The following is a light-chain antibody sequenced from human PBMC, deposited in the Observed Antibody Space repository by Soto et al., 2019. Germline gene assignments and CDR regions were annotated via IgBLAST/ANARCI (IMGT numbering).Light chain of an antibody. CDR3: CSYAGSSPLYV. V-gene: IGLV2-23*01. Sequence: QSALTQPASVSGSPGQSITISCTASSSHIGSSNLVSWYQHHSGKAPKLIIYEGNKRPSGVSNRFSGSKSGKTASLTISGLQAEDEGTYYCCSYAGSSPLYVFGNGTK. CDR1: SSHIGSSNL. CDR2: EGN. J-gene: IGLJ1*01.